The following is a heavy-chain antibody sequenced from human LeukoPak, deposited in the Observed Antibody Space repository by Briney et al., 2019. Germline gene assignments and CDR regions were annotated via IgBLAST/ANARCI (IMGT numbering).Heavy chain of an antibody. Sequence: ASVKVSCKASGYTFTSYDINWVRQATGQGLEWMGWMNPNSGNTGYAQKFQGRVTMTRNTSISTAYMELSSLRSEDTAVCYCAREPSGIVGATPYYFDYWGQGTLVTVSS. CDR1: GYTFTSYD. V-gene: IGHV1-8*01. CDR3: AREPSGIVGATPYYFDY. D-gene: IGHD1-26*01. J-gene: IGHJ4*02. CDR2: MNPNSGNT.